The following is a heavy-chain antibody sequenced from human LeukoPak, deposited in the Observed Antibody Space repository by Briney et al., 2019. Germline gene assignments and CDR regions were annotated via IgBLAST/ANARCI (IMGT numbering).Heavy chain of an antibody. CDR2: INHSGST. Sequence: PSETLSLTCAVYGGSFSGYYWSWIRQPPGKGLEWIGEINHSGSTNCNPSLKSRVTISVDTSKNQFSLKLSSVTAADTAVYYCARESLRGVLRYYYYGMDVWGQGTTVTVSS. J-gene: IGHJ6*02. CDR1: GGSFSGYY. D-gene: IGHD2-8*01. V-gene: IGHV4-34*01. CDR3: ARESLRGVLRYYYYGMDV.